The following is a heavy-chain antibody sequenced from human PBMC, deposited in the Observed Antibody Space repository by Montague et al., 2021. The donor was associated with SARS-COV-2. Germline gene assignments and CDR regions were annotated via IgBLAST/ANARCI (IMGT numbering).Heavy chain of an antibody. D-gene: IGHD3-10*01. CDR2: IYPGGKM. J-gene: IGHJ4*02. V-gene: IGHV4-39*01. CDR3: ARHSGGSEVSGLDY. CDR1: VSIRSSTYY. Sequence: VSIRSSTYYWAWIRQPPGTGLEWIGSIYPGGKMFYNSSLKSRVAMSIDTSENQFSLNLNSMTAADTAVYYCARHSGGSEVSGLDYWGQGTLVTVSS.